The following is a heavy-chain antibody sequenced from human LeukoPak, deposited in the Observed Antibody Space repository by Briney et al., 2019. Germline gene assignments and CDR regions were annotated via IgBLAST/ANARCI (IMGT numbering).Heavy chain of an antibody. Sequence: SETLSLTCTVSGGSISSYYWSWIRQPAGKGLEWIGRIYTSGSTNYNPSLKSRVTMSVDTSKNQFPLKLSSVTAADTAVYYCARGGLVEYSNYRYYYYYYGMDVWGQGTTVTVSS. CDR1: GGSISSYY. D-gene: IGHD4-11*01. CDR3: ARGGLVEYSNYRYYYYYYGMDV. J-gene: IGHJ6*02. V-gene: IGHV4-4*07. CDR2: IYTSGST.